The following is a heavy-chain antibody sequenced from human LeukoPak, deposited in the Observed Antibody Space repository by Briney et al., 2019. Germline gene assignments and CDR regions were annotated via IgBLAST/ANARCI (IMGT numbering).Heavy chain of an antibody. V-gene: IGHV4-59*01. J-gene: IGHJ4*01. Sequence: PSETLSLTCTVSGGSISSYYWSWIRQPPGKGLEWIGYIYYSGSTNYNPSLKRRVTISVDTSKNQFSLKLSSVTAADTAVYYCAREGNWTDFDSWGHGTPVTVSS. CDR1: GGSISSYY. CDR2: IYYSGST. D-gene: IGHD1-20*01. CDR3: AREGNWTDFDS.